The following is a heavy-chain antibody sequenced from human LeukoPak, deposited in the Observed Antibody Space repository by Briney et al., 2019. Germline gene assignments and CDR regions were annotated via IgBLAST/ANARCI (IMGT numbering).Heavy chain of an antibody. J-gene: IGHJ6*03. CDR3: ARSERRAQKDTYYNHYYYMDV. Sequence: SETLFLTCVVSGGSISSHYWSWIRQPPGRGLEWIGFIYFNGYTNYNPSLKTRVTISVDSSNNQFSLRLSSVTAADTAVYYCARSERRAQKDTYYNHYYYMDVWGKGTTVTVSS. D-gene: IGHD6-25*01. V-gene: IGHV4-59*11. CDR2: IYFNGYT. CDR1: GGSISSHY.